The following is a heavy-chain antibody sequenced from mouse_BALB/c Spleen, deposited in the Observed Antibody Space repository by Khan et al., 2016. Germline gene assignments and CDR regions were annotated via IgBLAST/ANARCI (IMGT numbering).Heavy chain of an antibody. D-gene: IGHD2-1*01. CDR2: IDPESGDT. CDR3: NAFYSGNCLYFDC. V-gene: IGHV14-4*02. J-gene: IGHJ2*01. Sequence: VQLQQSGAELVRSGASVKLSCTASAFNIKDYYIHWVKQRPEQGLEWIGWIDPESGDTEYGPKFQGKATVTADKSSNPAYLQLSSLTSEDTAVYYCNAFYSGNCLYFDCWGQGTTLTVSS. CDR1: AFNIKDYY.